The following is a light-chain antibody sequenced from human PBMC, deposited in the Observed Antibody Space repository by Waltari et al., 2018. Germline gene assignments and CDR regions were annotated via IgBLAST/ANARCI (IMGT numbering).Light chain of an antibody. CDR3: TSYAGSHNWV. J-gene: IGLJ2*01. CDR2: EVN. CDR1: SSDVGGYNY. V-gene: IGLV2-8*01. Sequence: QSALTQPPSASGSPGQSVTISCTGTSSDVGGYNYVYWYQHHPGKPPKLMISEVNKRPSGVPDRFSGSKSGNTASLTVSGLQADDEADYYCTSYAGSHNWVFGGGTKLTVL.